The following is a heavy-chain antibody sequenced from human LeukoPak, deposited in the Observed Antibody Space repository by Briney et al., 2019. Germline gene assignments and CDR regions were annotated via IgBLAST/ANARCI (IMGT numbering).Heavy chain of an antibody. CDR3: AREQWELYY. CDR2: ITGSADST. Sequence: GGSLRLSCAASGFTFSSYAMSWVRQAPGKGLEWVSGITGSADSTYYADSVKGRFTISRDNSKNTLYLQMNSLRAEDTAAYYCAREQWELYYWGQGTLVTVSS. V-gene: IGHV3-23*01. CDR1: GFTFSSYA. D-gene: IGHD1-26*01. J-gene: IGHJ4*02.